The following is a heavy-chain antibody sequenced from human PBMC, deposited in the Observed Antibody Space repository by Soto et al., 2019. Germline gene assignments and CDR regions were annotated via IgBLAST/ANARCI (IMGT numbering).Heavy chain of an antibody. CDR1: GLTFSSYA. CDR3: AKGHIGLRAPCFDY. V-gene: IGHV3-23*01. CDR2: ISCIGGST. D-gene: IGHD4-17*01. J-gene: IGHJ4*02. Sequence: PGGSLRLSFAASGLTFSSYAMSWVRQAPGKGLEWVSAISCIGGSTYYADSVKGRFTISRDNSKNTLYLQMNSLRAEDTAVYYCAKGHIGLRAPCFDYWGQGTLVTVSS.